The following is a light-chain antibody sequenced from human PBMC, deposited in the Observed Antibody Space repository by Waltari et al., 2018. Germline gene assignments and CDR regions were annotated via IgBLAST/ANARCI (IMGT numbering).Light chain of an antibody. J-gene: IGKJ2*01. V-gene: IGKV1-39*01. Sequence: TYQARQRNSGYLKWYQQKQGKAHKLLVYAAASLQSRVPSRFSGSGSGTDCTLTISSLQPGDFAAYDCQQSYNIPFTFGQGTKLEIK. CDR3: QQSYNIPFT. CDR2: AAA. CDR1: QRNSGY.